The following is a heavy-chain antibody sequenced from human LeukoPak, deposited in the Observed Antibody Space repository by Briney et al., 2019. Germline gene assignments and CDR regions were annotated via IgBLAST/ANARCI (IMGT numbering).Heavy chain of an antibody. V-gene: IGHV4-59*01. CDR3: ARVDSSWYEDY. Sequence: PSETLSLTCTVSRGSISSYYWSWIRQPPGKGLEWIGYIYYSGSTNYNPSLKSRVTISVDTSKNQFSLKLSSVTAADTAVYYCARVDSSWYEDYWGQGTLVTVSS. J-gene: IGHJ4*02. CDR1: RGSISSYY. CDR2: IYYSGST. D-gene: IGHD6-13*01.